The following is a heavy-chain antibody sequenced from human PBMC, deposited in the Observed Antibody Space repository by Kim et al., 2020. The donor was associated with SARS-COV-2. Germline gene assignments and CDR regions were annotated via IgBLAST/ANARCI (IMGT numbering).Heavy chain of an antibody. D-gene: IGHD5-12*01. CDR1: GYSFTSYW. CDR2: IDLSDSYT. V-gene: IGHV5-10-1*01. CDR3: ARVSLYSGYAIDY. J-gene: IGHJ4*02. Sequence: GESLKISCKGSGYSFTSYWISWVRQMPGKGLEWMGRIDLSDSYTKYSPSFQGHVTISGDKSISTVFLQWSSLKASDTAMYYCARVSLYSGYAIDYWGQGTLVTVSS.